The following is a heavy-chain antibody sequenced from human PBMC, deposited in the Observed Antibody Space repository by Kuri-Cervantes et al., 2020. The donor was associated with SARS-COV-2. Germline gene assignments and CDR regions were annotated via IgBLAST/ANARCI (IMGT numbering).Heavy chain of an antibody. CDR3: ARGRADI. CDR1: DGSISSGSYY. Sequence: SCTVSDGSISSGSYYWSWIRQPAGKGLEWIGRIYTSGSTNYNPSLKSRVTISVDTSKNQFSLKLSFVTAADTAVYYCARGRADIWGQGTMVTVSS. J-gene: IGHJ3*02. V-gene: IGHV4-61*02. CDR2: IYTSGST.